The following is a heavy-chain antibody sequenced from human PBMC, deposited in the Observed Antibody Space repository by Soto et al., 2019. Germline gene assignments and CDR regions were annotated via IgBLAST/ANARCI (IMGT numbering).Heavy chain of an antibody. V-gene: IGHV4-4*02. D-gene: IGHD2-8*02. CDR3: ATLPPRIVVVVSTIHT. CDR1: GDSISSSSW. CDR2: IYHTGIT. J-gene: IGHJ4*02. Sequence: SETLSLTCVVSGDSISSSSWWSWVRQSPGKGLEWIGEIYHTGITNYNPSLKSRVNISVDKSNNQFSLMLRSVTAADTAVYYCATLPPRIVVVVSTIHTWGQGTLVTVS.